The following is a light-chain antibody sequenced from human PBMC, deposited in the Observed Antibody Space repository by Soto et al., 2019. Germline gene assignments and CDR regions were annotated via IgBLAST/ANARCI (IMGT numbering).Light chain of an antibody. CDR2: AAS. CDR3: QQSYSTPLP. Sequence: DIQMTQSPSSLSASVGDRVTIPCRASQSISSYLNWYQQKPGKAPKLLIYAASSLQSGVPARFSGSGSWTDFTLTISSLQPEDFATYYCQQSYSTPLPFGGGTKVEIK. V-gene: IGKV1-39*01. J-gene: IGKJ4*01. CDR1: QSISSY.